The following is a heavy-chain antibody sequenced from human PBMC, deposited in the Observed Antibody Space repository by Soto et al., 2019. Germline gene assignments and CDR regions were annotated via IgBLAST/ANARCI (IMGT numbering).Heavy chain of an antibody. V-gene: IGHV3-9*01. CDR2: ISWNSGSI. Sequence: EVQLVESGGGLVQPGRSLRLSCAASGFTFDDYAMHWVRQAPGKGLEWVSGISWNSGSIGYADSVKGRFTISRDNATNSMFQKMNSLRAEETALYYWAKDIGGCGGSGGSYYFDYWGQGTLVTVSS. CDR1: GFTFDDYA. J-gene: IGHJ4*02. CDR3: AKDIGGCGGSGGSYYFDY. D-gene: IGHD2-15*01.